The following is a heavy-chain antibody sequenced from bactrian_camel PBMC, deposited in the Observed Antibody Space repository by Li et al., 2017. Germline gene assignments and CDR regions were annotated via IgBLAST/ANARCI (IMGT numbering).Heavy chain of an antibody. CDR1: GDTVDKIY. CDR2: TDRAGSP. CDR3: AADFYNLQLARSYTY. Sequence: QLVESGGGSVQPGGSLRLSCVASGDTVDKIYMAWFRQGPGKEREGVASTDRAGSPTYTYSVMGRFTISKDNGQNTLYLQMNDLKPEDTAMYYCAADFYNLQLARSYTYWGQGTQVTVS. J-gene: IGHJ4*01. V-gene: IGHV3S53*01. D-gene: IGHD7*01.